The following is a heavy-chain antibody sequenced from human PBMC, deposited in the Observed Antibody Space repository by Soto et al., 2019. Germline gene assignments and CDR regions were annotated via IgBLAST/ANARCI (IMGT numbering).Heavy chain of an antibody. CDR3: TLRQDTSRGPIY. J-gene: IGHJ4*02. CDR2: SL. Sequence: QITLKESGPTLVKPTQTLTLTCTVSGFSLSTGGRTVGWIRQPPGKAPEWLALSLQYSPSLQSRLTFTKDTSNNQVFLTMTNMDPVDTATYYCTLRQDTSRGPIYWGQGILVTVSS. D-gene: IGHD2-2*01. CDR1: GFSLSTGGRT. V-gene: IGHV2-5*01.